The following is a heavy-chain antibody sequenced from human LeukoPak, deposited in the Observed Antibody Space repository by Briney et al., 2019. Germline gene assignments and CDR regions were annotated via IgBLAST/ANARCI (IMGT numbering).Heavy chain of an antibody. Sequence: TGGSLRLSCAASGFTFDDYALHWVRQAPGKGLEWVASISWNSGDIVHADSVKGRFTISRDNAKNSLYLQMDSLRTEDTALYYCVKSGGYATAIRYFDLWGRGTLVTVSS. CDR3: VKSGGYATAIRYFDL. D-gene: IGHD2-21*02. CDR2: ISWNSGDI. CDR1: GFTFDDYA. J-gene: IGHJ2*01. V-gene: IGHV3-9*01.